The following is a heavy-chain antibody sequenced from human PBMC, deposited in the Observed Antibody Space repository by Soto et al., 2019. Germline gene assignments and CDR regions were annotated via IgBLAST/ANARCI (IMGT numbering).Heavy chain of an antibody. J-gene: IGHJ4*02. CDR1: GYTFINYD. CDR2: MNPGSGKT. V-gene: IGHV1-8*02. D-gene: IGHD6-13*01. CDR3: ASGTLSTIAAPDS. Sequence: TPVEVSCKASGYTFINYDISWVRQATGQGLEWMGWMNPGSGKTGYANKFQGRVTMTRDASTSTAHLELSSLTAADTAVYYCASGTLSTIAAPDSWGQGTLVTVSS.